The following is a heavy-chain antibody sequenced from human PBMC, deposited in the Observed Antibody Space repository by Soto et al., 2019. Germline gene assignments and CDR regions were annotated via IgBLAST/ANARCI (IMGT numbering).Heavy chain of an antibody. CDR1: GNTFASYD. CDR3: ARGRASGSYYLLDY. V-gene: IGHV1-8*01. J-gene: IGHJ4*02. CDR2: TNPNSGNI. D-gene: IGHD3-10*01. Sequence: ASVKVSCKASGNTFASYDINWVRQATGHGLEWMGWTNPNSGNIGYAQKFQGRVTMTRDTAIRTAYMEVSRLRSDDTAVYYCARGRASGSYYLLDYWGQGTLVTVSS.